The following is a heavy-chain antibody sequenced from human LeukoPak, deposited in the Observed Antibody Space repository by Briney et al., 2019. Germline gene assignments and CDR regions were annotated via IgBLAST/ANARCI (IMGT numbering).Heavy chain of an antibody. J-gene: IGHJ4*02. D-gene: IGHD3-22*01. CDR1: GFTFSSYW. CDR3: ARDGWYYDSSGFY. CDR2: IKQDGSEK. Sequence: PGGSLRLSCAASGFTFSSYWMSWVRQAPGKGLEWVANIKQDGSEKYYVDSVKGRFTISRDNAKNSLYLQMNSLRAEDTAVYYCARDGWYYDSSGFYWGQRTLVTVSS. V-gene: IGHV3-7*01.